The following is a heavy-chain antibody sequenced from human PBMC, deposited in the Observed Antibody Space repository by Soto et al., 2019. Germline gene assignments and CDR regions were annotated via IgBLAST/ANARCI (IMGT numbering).Heavy chain of an antibody. CDR1: GYTFTSYA. D-gene: IGHD3-16*01. CDR3: ATQMGEGYFDY. Sequence: QVQLVQSGAEVKKPGASVKVSCKASGYTFTSYAMHWVRQAPGQRLEGMGWINAGNGNTKYSQKFQGRVTITRDTSASTAYMELSSLRSEDTAVYYCATQMGEGYFDYWGQGTLVTVSS. CDR2: INAGNGNT. V-gene: IGHV1-3*01. J-gene: IGHJ4*02.